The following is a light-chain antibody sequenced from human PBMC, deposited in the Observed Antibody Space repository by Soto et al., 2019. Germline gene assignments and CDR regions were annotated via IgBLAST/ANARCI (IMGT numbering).Light chain of an antibody. J-gene: IGLJ3*02. Sequence: QSVLTQPPSVSAAPGQTVTISCSGSSSNTGNNYVSWYQQVPGTAPKLLIYDNNKRPSGIPDRFSGSKSGTSATLGITGLQTGDEADYYCGTWDSSLGGAVFGGGTKLTV. CDR3: GTWDSSLGGAV. CDR2: DNN. V-gene: IGLV1-51*01. CDR1: SSNTGNNY.